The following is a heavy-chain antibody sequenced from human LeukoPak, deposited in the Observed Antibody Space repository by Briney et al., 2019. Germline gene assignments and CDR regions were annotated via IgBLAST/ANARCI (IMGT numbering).Heavy chain of an antibody. Sequence: GESLKISCKCSGYPFTNYWIGWVRPMPGKGMEWMGTVSSGASDTIYSPSFQGQVPISADRSINTAYLQWSSLKASDTAMYFCARGGWGYSFDYWGQGTLVTVSS. J-gene: IGHJ4*02. V-gene: IGHV5-51*01. CDR2: VSSGASDT. D-gene: IGHD3-16*01. CDR1: GYPFTNYW. CDR3: ARGGWGYSFDY.